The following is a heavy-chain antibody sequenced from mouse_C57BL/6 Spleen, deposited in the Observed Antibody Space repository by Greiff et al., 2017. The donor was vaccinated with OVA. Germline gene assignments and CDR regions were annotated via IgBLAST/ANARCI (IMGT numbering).Heavy chain of an antibody. J-gene: IGHJ3*01. CDR1: GYTFTSYW. CDR3: ARRGYDYDGGFAY. Sequence: QVQLQQPGAELVRPGSSVKLSCKASGYTFTSYWMDWVKQRPGQGLEWIGNIYPSDSETHYNQKFKDKATLTVDKSSSTAYMQLSSLTSEDSAVYYCARRGYDYDGGFAYWGQGTLVTVSA. V-gene: IGHV1-61*01. CDR2: IYPSDSET. D-gene: IGHD2-4*01.